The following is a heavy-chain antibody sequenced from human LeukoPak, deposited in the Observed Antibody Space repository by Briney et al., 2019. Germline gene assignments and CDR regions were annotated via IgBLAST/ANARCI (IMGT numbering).Heavy chain of an antibody. V-gene: IGHV3-21*01. Sequence: GGSLRLSCAASGFTFSSYSMNWVRQAPGKGLEWVSSISSTSTYIYYADSVKGRFTISGDNAQNSLFLQMNSLRAEDTALYYCAKGVYYGSGSYDYWGQGTLVTVSS. CDR2: ISSTSTYI. D-gene: IGHD3-10*01. CDR1: GFTFSSYS. CDR3: AKGVYYGSGSYDY. J-gene: IGHJ4*02.